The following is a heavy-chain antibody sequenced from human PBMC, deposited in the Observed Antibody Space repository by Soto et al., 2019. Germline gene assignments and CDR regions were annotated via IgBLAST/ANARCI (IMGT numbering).Heavy chain of an antibody. D-gene: IGHD6-19*01. CDR1: GYSFTSYW. CDR2: IYPGDSDT. J-gene: IGHJ4*02. Sequence: HGESLKISCKGSGYSFTSYWIGWVRQMPGKGLEWMGIIYPGDSDTRYSPSFQGQVTISADKSISTAYLHMSSLRAADTAVYYCARVSATGWHVNGRDYFDHWGQGTLVTVSS. CDR3: ARVSATGWHVNGRDYFDH. V-gene: IGHV5-51*01.